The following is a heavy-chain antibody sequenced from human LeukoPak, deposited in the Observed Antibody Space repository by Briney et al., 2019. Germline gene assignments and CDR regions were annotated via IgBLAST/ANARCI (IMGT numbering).Heavy chain of an antibody. V-gene: IGHV3-15*01. J-gene: IGHJ4*02. Sequence: PGGSLRLSCTASGLTFSNAWMSWGRQAPEKGLEWVGRIKSKTDYGTTDYAAPVKGRFTISRDDSKNTLYLQMNSLKTEDTAVYYCTTAVAVAGSTYFDYWGQGTLVTVSS. CDR3: TTAVAVAGSTYFDY. CDR2: IKSKTDYGTT. CDR1: GLTFSNAW. D-gene: IGHD6-19*01.